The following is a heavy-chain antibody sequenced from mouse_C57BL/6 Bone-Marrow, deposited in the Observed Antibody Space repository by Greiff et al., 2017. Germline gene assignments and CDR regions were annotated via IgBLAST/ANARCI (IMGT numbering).Heavy chain of an antibody. CDR1: GYTFTSYW. Sequence: VQLQQPGAELVRPGTSVKLSCKASGYTFTSYWMHWVKQRPGQGLEWIGVIDPSDSYTNYNQKFKGKATLTVDTSSSTAYMQLSSLTSEDSAVYYCARGIIEGFAYWGQGTLVTVSA. J-gene: IGHJ3*01. V-gene: IGHV1-59*01. CDR2: IDPSDSYT. D-gene: IGHD2-4*01. CDR3: ARGIIEGFAY.